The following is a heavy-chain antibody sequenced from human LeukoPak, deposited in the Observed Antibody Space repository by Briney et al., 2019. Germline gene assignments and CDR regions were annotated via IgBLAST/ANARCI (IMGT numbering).Heavy chain of an antibody. V-gene: IGHV3-23*01. D-gene: IGHD3-22*01. CDR3: YIPYYDTSAYKGY. Sequence: GGSLRLSFAASGFTFSSYAMTWVRQAPGKGLEWVSAISGSGGSTYYADSVKGRFTISRDNSKNTLYLQMNSLRAEDTAVYYCYIPYYDTSAYKGYWGQGTLVTVSS. J-gene: IGHJ4*02. CDR1: GFTFSSYA. CDR2: ISGSGGST.